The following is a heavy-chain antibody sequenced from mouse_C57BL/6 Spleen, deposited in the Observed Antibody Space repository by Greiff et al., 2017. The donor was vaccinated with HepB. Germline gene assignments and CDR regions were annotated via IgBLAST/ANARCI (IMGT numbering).Heavy chain of an antibody. J-gene: IGHJ3*01. CDR1: GFTFSSYA. CDR2: ISDGGSYT. CDR3: AGRNYEIY. D-gene: IGHD2-1*01. Sequence: EVQGVESGGGLVKPGGSLKLSCAASGFTFSSYAMSWVRQNPEQRLEWVATISDGGSYTYYPNNVKGRFTISRDNTKNNLYLQMSNIKSEDTAMYYYAGRNYEIYWGQGTLVTVSA. V-gene: IGHV5-4*03.